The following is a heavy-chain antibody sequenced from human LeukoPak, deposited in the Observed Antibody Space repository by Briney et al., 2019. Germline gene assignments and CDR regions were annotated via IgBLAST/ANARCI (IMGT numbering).Heavy chain of an antibody. CDR2: ISAAGGIT. J-gene: IGHJ4*02. CDR1: GFTFSSYA. CDR3: AGYCCSSGTCRKYLDY. D-gene: IGHD2-15*01. V-gene: IGHV3-23*01. Sequence: GGSLRLSCAASGFTFSSYAMSWVRQAPGKGLEWVSTISAAGGITYYADSVKGRFTISRDNSKNTLFLQMSSLRAEDTAVYYCAGYCCSSGTCRKYLDYWGQGTLVTVSS.